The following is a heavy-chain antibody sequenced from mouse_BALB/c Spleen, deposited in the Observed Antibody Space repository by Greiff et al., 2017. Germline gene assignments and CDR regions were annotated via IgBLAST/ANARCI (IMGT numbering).Heavy chain of an antibody. CDR2: IWGDGST. CDR1: GFSLTGYG. J-gene: IGHJ4*01. V-gene: IGHV2-6-7*01. Sequence: VQLQQSGPGLVAPSQSLSITCTVSGFSLTGYGVNWVRQPPGKGLEWLGMIWGDGSTDYNSALKSRLSISKDNSKSQVFLKMNSLQTDDTARYYCSTMITTRAMDYWGQGTSVTVSS. D-gene: IGHD2-4*01. CDR3: STMITTRAMDY.